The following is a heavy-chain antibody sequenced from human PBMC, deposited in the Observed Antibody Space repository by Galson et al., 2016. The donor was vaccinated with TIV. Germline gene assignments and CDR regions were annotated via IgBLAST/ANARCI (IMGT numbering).Heavy chain of an antibody. V-gene: IGHV3-30-3*01. Sequence: SLRLSCAASGFTFDSYTFHWVRQTPGKGLEWVAIISHDGNNKDFADSVQGRFTISRDSSKSTVFLQMNSLRLEDTAVYYCTREGRGNWKYVDYFDYWGQGTLVTVSS. J-gene: IGHJ4*02. D-gene: IGHD1-1*01. CDR3: TREGRGNWKYVDYFDY. CDR2: ISHDGNNK. CDR1: GFTFDSYT.